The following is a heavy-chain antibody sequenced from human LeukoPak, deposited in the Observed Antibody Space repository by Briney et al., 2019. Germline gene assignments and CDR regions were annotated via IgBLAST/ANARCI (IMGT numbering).Heavy chain of an antibody. CDR3: ARNAPLDY. V-gene: IGHV3-7*01. Sequence: GGSLRLSCAASGFTFSSYWMSWVRQAPGKGLEWVANIKQDGSEKYYVDSVRGRFTISRDNAKESLYLEMNVLRAEDTAVYYCARNAPLDYWGQGTLVTVSS. J-gene: IGHJ4*02. D-gene: IGHD2-2*01. CDR2: IKQDGSEK. CDR1: GFTFSSYW.